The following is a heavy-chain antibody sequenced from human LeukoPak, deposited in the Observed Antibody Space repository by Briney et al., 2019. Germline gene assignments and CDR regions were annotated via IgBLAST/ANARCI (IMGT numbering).Heavy chain of an antibody. V-gene: IGHV3-23*01. J-gene: IGHJ4*02. CDR3: AKEVYYYGSGSSDY. Sequence: GVSLRLSCAASGFTFSSYAMSWVRQAPGKGLEWVSAISGSGGSTYYADSVKGRFTISRDNSKNTLYLQMNSLRAEDTAVYYCAKEVYYYGSGSSDYWGQGTLVTVSS. D-gene: IGHD3-10*01. CDR1: GFTFSSYA. CDR2: ISGSGGST.